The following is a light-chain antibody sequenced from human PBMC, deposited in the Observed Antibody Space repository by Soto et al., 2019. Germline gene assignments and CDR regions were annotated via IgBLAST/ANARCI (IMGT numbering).Light chain of an antibody. CDR3: SSYTSSSTRV. J-gene: IGLJ1*01. Sequence: QSVLTQPPFVSGSPSQSITISCTGTSSDVGGYNYVSWYQQHPGKAPKLMIYDVSNRPSGVSNRFSGSKSGNTASLTISGLQAEDEADYYCSSYTSSSTRVFGTGTKVTVL. CDR2: DVS. V-gene: IGLV2-14*01. CDR1: SSDVGGYNY.